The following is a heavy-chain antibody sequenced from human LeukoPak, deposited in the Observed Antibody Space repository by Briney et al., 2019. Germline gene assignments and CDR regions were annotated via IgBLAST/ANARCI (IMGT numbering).Heavy chain of an antibody. V-gene: IGHV4-39*01. Sequence: SETLSLTCSVSIGSISSSKWWSWVRQSPVKGLEWIGSIYYSGSTYYNPSLKSRVTISVDTSKNQFSLKLSSVTAADTAVYYCARHVYDSSSGYYYYYMDVWGKGTTVTVSS. J-gene: IGHJ6*03. D-gene: IGHD6-6*01. CDR2: IYYSGST. CDR3: ARHVYDSSSGYYYYYMDV. CDR1: IGSISSSKW.